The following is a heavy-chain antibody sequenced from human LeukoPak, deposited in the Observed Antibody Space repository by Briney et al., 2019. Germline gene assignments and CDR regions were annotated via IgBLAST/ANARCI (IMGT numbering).Heavy chain of an antibody. V-gene: IGHV1-69*06. CDR3: ARDLTMWFGEFANWFDP. CDR2: IIPIFGTA. D-gene: IGHD3-10*01. Sequence: ASVKVSCKASGGTFSSYAISWVRQAPGQGLEWMGGIIPIFGTANYAQKFQGRVTITVDTSASTAYMELSSLRSEDTAVYYCARDLTMWFGEFANWFDPWGQGTLVTVSS. CDR1: GGTFSSYA. J-gene: IGHJ5*02.